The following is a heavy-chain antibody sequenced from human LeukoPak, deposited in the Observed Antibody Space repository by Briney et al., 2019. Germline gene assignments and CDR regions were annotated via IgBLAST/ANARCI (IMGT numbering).Heavy chain of an antibody. CDR1: GFTFRSYA. CDR3: AKTTAGNSSGRYPGWPVDY. CDR2: ISGSGGDT. D-gene: IGHD6-19*01. V-gene: IGHV3-23*01. J-gene: IGHJ4*02. Sequence: PGGSLRLSCAASGFTFRSYAIYWVRQAPGKGLEWVSGISGSGGDTYFADSVKGRFTISRDHSKYTVFLQMDSLRAEDTAVYYCAKTTAGNSSGRYPGWPVDYWGQGTLVTVSS.